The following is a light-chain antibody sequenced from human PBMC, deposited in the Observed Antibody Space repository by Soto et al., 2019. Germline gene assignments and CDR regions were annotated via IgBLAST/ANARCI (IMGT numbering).Light chain of an antibody. V-gene: IGKV3-20*01. CDR1: QSVSSSY. Sequence: EIVLTQSPGTLSLSPGERATLSCRASQSVSSSYLAWYQQKPGQAPRLLIYGATSMATGIPDRFSGSGSGTDFTLTISRLAPEDFAVYYCQQYGSSPYTVGQGTKLEI. CDR3: QQYGSSPYT. J-gene: IGKJ2*01. CDR2: GAT.